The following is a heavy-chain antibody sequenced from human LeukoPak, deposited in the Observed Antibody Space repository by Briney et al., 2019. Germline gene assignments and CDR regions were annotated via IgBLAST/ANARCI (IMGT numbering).Heavy chain of an antibody. D-gene: IGHD7-27*01. J-gene: IGHJ5*02. V-gene: IGHV4-61*02. CDR2: IYHSGST. CDR1: GGSISSGSYY. CDR3: ARTLNWGDNWFDP. Sequence: SQTLSLTCTVSGGSISSGSYYWSWIRQPAGKGLEWIGSIYHSGSTYYNPSLKSRVTISVDTSKNQFSLKLSSVTAADTAVYYCARTLNWGDNWFDPWGQGTLVTVSS.